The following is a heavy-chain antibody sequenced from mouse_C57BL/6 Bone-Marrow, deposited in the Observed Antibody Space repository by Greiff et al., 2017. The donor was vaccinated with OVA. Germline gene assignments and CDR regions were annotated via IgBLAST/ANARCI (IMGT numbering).Heavy chain of an antibody. CDR1: GYSITSGYY. D-gene: IGHD2-3*01. CDR3: AREGDGYPLFAY. J-gene: IGHJ3*01. Sequence: QLQQSGPGLVKPSQSLSLTCSVTGYSITSGYYWNWIRQFPGNKLEWMGYISYDGSNNYNPSLKNRISITRDTSKNQFFLKLNSVTTEDTATYYCAREGDGYPLFAYWGQGTLVTVSA. CDR2: ISYDGSN. V-gene: IGHV3-6*01.